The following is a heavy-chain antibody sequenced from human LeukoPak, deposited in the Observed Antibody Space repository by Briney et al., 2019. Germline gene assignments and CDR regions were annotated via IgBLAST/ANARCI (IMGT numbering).Heavy chain of an antibody. D-gene: IGHD3-3*01. V-gene: IGHV4-38-2*02. Sequence: PSETLSLTCTVSGYPISSGYYWGWIRQPPGKGLEWIGSIYHSGSTYYNPSLKSRVTISVDTSKNQFFLRLSSVTAADTAVYYCARDGGLLYYDFWSGYTFDYWGQGTLVTVSS. CDR3: ARDGGLLYYDFWSGYTFDY. CDR1: GYPISSGYY. CDR2: IYHSGST. J-gene: IGHJ4*02.